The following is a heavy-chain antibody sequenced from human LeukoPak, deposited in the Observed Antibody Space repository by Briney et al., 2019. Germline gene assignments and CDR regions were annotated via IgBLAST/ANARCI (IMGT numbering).Heavy chain of an antibody. J-gene: IGHJ4*02. Sequence: GRSLLLSCAASGFPFSSYAMHGVRQAPGKGLEGVAVISYDGSNKYYADSVKGRFTISRDNSKNTLYLQMNSLRAEDTAVYYCARGLYDILTGPDYWGQGTLVTVSS. CDR1: GFPFSSYA. V-gene: IGHV3-30*04. CDR2: ISYDGSNK. D-gene: IGHD3-9*01. CDR3: ARGLYDILTGPDY.